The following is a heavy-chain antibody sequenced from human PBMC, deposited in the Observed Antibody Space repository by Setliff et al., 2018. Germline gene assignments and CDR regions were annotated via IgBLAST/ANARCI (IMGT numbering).Heavy chain of an antibody. CDR1: GGSINNYY. J-gene: IGHJ6*03. CDR2: IYTSGST. D-gene: IGHD1-26*01. CDR3: ARVRYSGSYGYYYYYMDV. V-gene: IGHV4-4*07. Sequence: SETLSLTCTVSGGSINNYYWSWIRQPAGKGLEWIGRIYTSGSTNYNPSLKSRVTMSVDTSKNQFSLKLSSVTAADTAVYYCARVRYSGSYGYYYYYMDVWGKGTTVTVSS.